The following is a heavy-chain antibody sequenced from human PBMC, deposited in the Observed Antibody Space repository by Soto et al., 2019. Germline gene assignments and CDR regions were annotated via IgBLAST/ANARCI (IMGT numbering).Heavy chain of an antibody. Sequence: GESLKISCKASGYTFANYWIGWVRQVPGTGLEWMGIIYPGDSDARYSPSFQGQVSISADKSSDTAYLQWSSLKASDIAMYYCARQTSGWFGMDVWGQGTTVTVSS. J-gene: IGHJ6*02. D-gene: IGHD6-19*01. V-gene: IGHV5-51*01. CDR3: ARQTSGWFGMDV. CDR2: IYPGDSDA. CDR1: GYTFANYW.